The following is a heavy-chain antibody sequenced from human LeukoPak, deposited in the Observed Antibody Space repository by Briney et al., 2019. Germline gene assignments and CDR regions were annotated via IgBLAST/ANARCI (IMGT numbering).Heavy chain of an antibody. CDR3: TRSHYNDPSA. J-gene: IGHJ5*02. CDR2: IKGDGSEK. V-gene: IGHV3-7*01. Sequence: TGGSLRLSCAASGFTFSNYWMNWVRQAPGKGLEWVDNIKGDGSEKWYVDSVKGRFTISRDNARNLLHLQMNRLRVEDTAVYYCTRSHYNDPSAWGQGTQVTVSA. CDR1: GFTFSNYW. D-gene: IGHD1-1*01.